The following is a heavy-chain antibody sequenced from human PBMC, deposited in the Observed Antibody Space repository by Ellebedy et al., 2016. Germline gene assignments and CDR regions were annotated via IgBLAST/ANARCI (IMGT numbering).Heavy chain of an antibody. CDR1: GGSFSGYY. V-gene: IGHV4-34*01. CDR3: ARWCSSTTCQPSYNDF. J-gene: IGHJ4*02. Sequence: SETLSLTCAVYGGSFSGYYWSWIRQPPGKGLEWIGEINHSGSTNYNPSLKSRVTISVDTSKNQFSLKLSSVTAADTAVYYCARWCSSTTCQPSYNDFWGQGTLVTVSS. CDR2: INHSGST. D-gene: IGHD2-2*01.